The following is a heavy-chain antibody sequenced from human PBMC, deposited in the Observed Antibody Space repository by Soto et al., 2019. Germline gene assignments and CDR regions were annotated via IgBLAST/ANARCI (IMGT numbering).Heavy chain of an antibody. CDR2: ISGSGGST. CDR1: GFTFSSYA. CDR3: AKAPGFSVSSWYGSITGTTSPDY. V-gene: IGHV3-23*01. J-gene: IGHJ4*02. Sequence: EVQLLESGGGLVQPGGSLRLSCAASGFTFSSYAMSWVRQAPGKGLEWVSAISGSGGSTYYADSVKGRFTISRDNSKNTLYLQMNSLRAEDTAVYYCAKAPGFSVSSWYGSITGTTSPDYWGQGTLVTVSS. D-gene: IGHD1-20*01.